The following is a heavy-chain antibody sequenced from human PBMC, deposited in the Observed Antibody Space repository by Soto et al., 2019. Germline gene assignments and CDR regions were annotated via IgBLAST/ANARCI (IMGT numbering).Heavy chain of an antibody. J-gene: IGHJ4*02. V-gene: IGHV4-59*01. D-gene: IGHD1-1*01. CDR3: ARGRTGTTYHPFDY. CDR2: IYYSGST. CDR1: GGSISSYY. Sequence: PSETLSLTCTVSGGSISSYYWSWIRQPPGKGLEWIGYIYYSGSTNYNPSLKSRVTISVDTSKNQFSLKLSSVTAADTAVYYCARGRTGTTYHPFDYWGQGTLVTVSS.